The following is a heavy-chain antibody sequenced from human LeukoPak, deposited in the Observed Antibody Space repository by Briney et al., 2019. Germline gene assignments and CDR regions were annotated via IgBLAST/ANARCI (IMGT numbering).Heavy chain of an antibody. CDR1: GGSFSGYY. D-gene: IGHD1-14*01. Sequence: SETLSLTCAVYGGSFSGYYWSWIRQPPGKGREWIGEINHSGSTNYTPSLKSLVTISVDTSKNQFSLKLSSVTAADTAVYYCAILAPEPLDYWGQGTLVTVSS. V-gene: IGHV4-34*01. J-gene: IGHJ4*01. CDR2: INHSGST. CDR3: AILAPEPLDY.